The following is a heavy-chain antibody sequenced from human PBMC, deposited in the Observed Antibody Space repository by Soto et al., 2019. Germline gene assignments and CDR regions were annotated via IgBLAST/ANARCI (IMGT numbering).Heavy chain of an antibody. CDR2: IYYSGST. Sequence: SETLSLTCTASGGSISSYYWSWIRQPPGKGLEWIGYIYYSGSTNYNPSLESRVTISVDTSKNQFSLKLSSVTAADTAVYYCARGAFGYSYGHGMDVWGQGTTVTVSS. V-gene: IGHV4-59*01. J-gene: IGHJ6*02. CDR1: GGSISSYY. CDR3: ARGAFGYSYGHGMDV. D-gene: IGHD5-18*01.